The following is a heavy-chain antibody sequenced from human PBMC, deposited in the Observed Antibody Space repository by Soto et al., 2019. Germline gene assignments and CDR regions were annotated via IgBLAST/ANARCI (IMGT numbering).Heavy chain of an antibody. CDR1: VCSIISSSYY. CDR3: ARITLFGVVSNYSYGMDV. Sequence: PSETLSLTCCLSVCSIISSSYYWCCIVQPPGKGLEWIVSIYYSGSTYYNPSLKSRVTISVDTSKHQFHLNLRSVTAADTAVYYCARITLFGVVSNYSYGMDVWGQGTTVTVSS. D-gene: IGHD3-3*01. V-gene: IGHV4-39*01. CDR2: IYYSGST. J-gene: IGHJ6*02.